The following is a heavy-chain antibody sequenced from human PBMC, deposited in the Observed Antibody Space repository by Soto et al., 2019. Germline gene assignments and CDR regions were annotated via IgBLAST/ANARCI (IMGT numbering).Heavy chain of an antibody. CDR2: MNPKSGNT. CDR3: ARGRCTSPSCTFDP. CDR1: GYTFATYD. V-gene: IGHV1-8*01. J-gene: IGHJ5*02. D-gene: IGHD2-2*01. Sequence: ASVKVSCKASGYTFATYDINWVRQATGQGLEWMGWMNPKSGNTGYAQKFQGRVTMTRDTSISTTYMELSSLRSEDTAVYYCARGRCTSPSCTFDPWGQGTLVTVSS.